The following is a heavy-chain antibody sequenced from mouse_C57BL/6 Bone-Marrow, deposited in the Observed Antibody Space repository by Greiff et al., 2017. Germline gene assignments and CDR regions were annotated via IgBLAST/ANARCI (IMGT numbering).Heavy chain of an antibody. V-gene: IGHV5-4*01. CDR2: ISDGGSYT. CDR3: AREGGYSNYVRSWFAY. J-gene: IGHJ3*01. D-gene: IGHD2-5*01. CDR1: GFTFSSYA. Sequence: EVQLQESGGGLVKPGGSLKLSCAASGFTFSSYAMSWVRQTPEKRLEWVATISDGGSYTYYPDNVKGRFTISRDNAKNNLYLQMSHLKSEDTAMYYCAREGGYSNYVRSWFAYWGQGTLVTVSA.